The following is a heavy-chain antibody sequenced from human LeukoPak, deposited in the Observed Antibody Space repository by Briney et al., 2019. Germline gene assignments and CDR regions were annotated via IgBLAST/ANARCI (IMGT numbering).Heavy chain of an antibody. CDR3: ARARGAFDI. D-gene: IGHD3-10*01. J-gene: IGHJ3*02. V-gene: IGHV3-48*04. CDR2: IGSSSSSI. Sequence: PGGSLRLSCAASGFTFSSYSMNWVRQAPGKGLEWVSYIGSSSSSIYYADSVKGRFTISRDNAKNSLYLQMNSLRAEDTAVYYCARARGAFDIWGQGTMVTVSS. CDR1: GFTFSSYS.